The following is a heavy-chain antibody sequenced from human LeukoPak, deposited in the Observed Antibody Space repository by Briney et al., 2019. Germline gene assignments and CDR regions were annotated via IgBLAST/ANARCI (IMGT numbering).Heavy chain of an antibody. CDR2: IYHSGST. CDR3: ASTITGTVAWYYYGMDV. V-gene: IGHV4-30-2*05. CDR1: GGSISSGGYS. Sequence: SETLSLTCSVSGGSISSGGYSWSWIRQPPGKGLEWIGYIYHSGSTYYNPSLKSRVTISVDTSKNQFSLKLSSVTAADTALYYCASTITGTVAWYYYGMDVWGQGTTVTVSS. J-gene: IGHJ6*02. D-gene: IGHD1-7*01.